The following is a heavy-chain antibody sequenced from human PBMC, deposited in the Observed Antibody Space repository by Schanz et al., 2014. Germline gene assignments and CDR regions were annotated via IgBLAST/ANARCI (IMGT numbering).Heavy chain of an antibody. CDR1: GFTFTNYA. CDR3: AKSLESCPGGRCSRGYFDY. D-gene: IGHD2-8*02. CDR2: ISDSGDTA. J-gene: IGHJ4*02. V-gene: IGHV3-23*01. Sequence: DVQLLESGGGLVQPGGSLRLSCAASGFTFTNYAMSWVRQAPGKGLEWVSLISDSGDTAYYADSVKGRFTISRDNFKGALYLQMSSLRAEDTAVYYCAKSLESCPGGRCSRGYFDYWGQGTLGTVSS.